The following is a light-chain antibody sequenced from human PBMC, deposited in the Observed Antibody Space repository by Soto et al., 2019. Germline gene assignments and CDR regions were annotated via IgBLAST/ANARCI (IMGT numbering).Light chain of an antibody. CDR2: KTS. CDR1: ETITNW. Sequence: DIPMTQSPSTLSASIGDRVTITCRASETITNWSAWYQQKPGKAPKVLIYKTSSLESGVPSRFSGSGSGTEFTLTINSLQPDDFATYYCQQYESYWTFGQGTKVEVK. CDR3: QQYESYWT. J-gene: IGKJ1*01. V-gene: IGKV1-5*03.